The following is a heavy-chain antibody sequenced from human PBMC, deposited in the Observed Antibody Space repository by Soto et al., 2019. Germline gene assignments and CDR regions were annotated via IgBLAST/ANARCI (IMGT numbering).Heavy chain of an antibody. D-gene: IGHD2-2*01. Sequence: QVQLVESGGGVVQPGRSLRLSCAASGFTFSTYGMHWVRQAPGKGLEWVALISVDGSNKYYTDTVKGRFTISRDTSKNTVYLQMNRLRPEDTAVYYCAKASNGIQTVWGQGTLVTVSS. CDR3: AKASNGIQTV. V-gene: IGHV3-30*18. J-gene: IGHJ4*02. CDR2: ISVDGSNK. CDR1: GFTFSTYG.